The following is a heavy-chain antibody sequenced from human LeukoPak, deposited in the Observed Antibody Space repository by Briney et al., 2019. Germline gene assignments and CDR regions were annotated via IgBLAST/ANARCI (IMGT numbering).Heavy chain of an antibody. CDR3: SRESGPFCPFGY. Sequence: SETLSLSCGVSGGSISGTNWWSWVRQPPGQGLEWIGEISLAGQTNYNPSLNGRVTMSLDKSSNQLSLHLTSVTAADTATYFCSRESGPFCPFGYWGQGALVIVSS. V-gene: IGHV4/OR15-8*02. J-gene: IGHJ4*02. CDR2: ISLAGQT. CDR1: GGSISGTNW. D-gene: IGHD1-26*01.